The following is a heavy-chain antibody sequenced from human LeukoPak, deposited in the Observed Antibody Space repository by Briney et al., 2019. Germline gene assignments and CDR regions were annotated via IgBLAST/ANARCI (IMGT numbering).Heavy chain of an antibody. Sequence: SETLSLTCTVSGGSISSYYWSWIRQPPGKGLEWIGEINHSGSTNYNPSLKSRVTISVDTSKNQFSLKLSSVTAADTAVYYCARRYSYGWSYFDYWGQGTLVTVSS. CDR2: INHSGST. V-gene: IGHV4-34*01. J-gene: IGHJ4*02. CDR1: GGSISSYY. CDR3: ARRYSYGWSYFDY. D-gene: IGHD5-18*01.